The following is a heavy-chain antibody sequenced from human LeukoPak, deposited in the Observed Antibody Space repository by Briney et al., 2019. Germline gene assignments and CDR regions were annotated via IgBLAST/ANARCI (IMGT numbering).Heavy chain of an antibody. J-gene: IGHJ6*02. V-gene: IGHV3-9*01. Sequence: LPGRSLRLSCAASGFTFDDYAMHWVRQAPGKGLEWVSGISWNSGSIGYADSVKGRFTISRDNAKNSLYLQMNSLRAEDTALYYCAKDISSGWYPYYYYGMDVWGQGTTVTVSS. CDR3: AKDISSGWYPYYYYGMDV. D-gene: IGHD6-19*01. CDR1: GFTFDDYA. CDR2: ISWNSGSI.